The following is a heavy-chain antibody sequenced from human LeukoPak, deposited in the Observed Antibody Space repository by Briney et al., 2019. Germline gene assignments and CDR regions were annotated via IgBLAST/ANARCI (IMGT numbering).Heavy chain of an antibody. J-gene: IGHJ4*02. CDR3: AIFREEVGGLDY. D-gene: IGHD2-15*01. CDR2: ISYVGSNK. Sequence: GGSLRLSCAASGFTLSSYGMHWVRQAPGTGLEWVAVISYVGSNKYYADSVKDRFTLSRDHSKNTLYMQRNSLRAEEMAVYYCAIFREEVGGLDYWDQGTLVTVSS. V-gene: IGHV3-30*03. CDR1: GFTLSSYG.